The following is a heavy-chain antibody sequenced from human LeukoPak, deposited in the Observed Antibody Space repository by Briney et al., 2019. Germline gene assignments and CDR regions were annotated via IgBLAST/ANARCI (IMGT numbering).Heavy chain of an antibody. V-gene: IGHV3-21*01. D-gene: IGHD7-27*01. Sequence: GGSLRLSCAASGFTFSIYTMNWVRQAPGKGLEWVSSISSSSTYIYYADSVKGRYTISRDNAKNSLYLQMNSLRAEDTAVYYCARDLHSGEVDIWGQGTMVTVSS. CDR1: GFTFSIYT. J-gene: IGHJ3*02. CDR3: ARDLHSGEVDI. CDR2: ISSSSTYI.